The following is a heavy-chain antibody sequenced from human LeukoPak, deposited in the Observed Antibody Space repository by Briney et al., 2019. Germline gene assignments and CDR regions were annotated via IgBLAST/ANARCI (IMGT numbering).Heavy chain of an antibody. J-gene: IGHJ2*01. CDR1: GGSFSGYY. CDR3: ARGVYNYGSDCYFDL. CDR2: INHSGST. D-gene: IGHD5-18*01. V-gene: IGHV4-34*01. Sequence: SETLSLTCAVYGGSFSGYYWSWIRQPPGKGLEWIGVINHSGSTNYNPSLKSRVTISVDTSKNQFSLKLTSVTAADTAVYYCARGVYNYGSDCYFDLWGRGTLVTVSS.